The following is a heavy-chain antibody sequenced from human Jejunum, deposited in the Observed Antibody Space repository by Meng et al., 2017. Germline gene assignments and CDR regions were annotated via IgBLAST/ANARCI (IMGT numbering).Heavy chain of an antibody. V-gene: IGHV6-1*01. Sequence: QAQLQQSGPGLVTPSQTLSPNCAISGDSVSSNSAAWNWIRQPPSRGLEWLGRTYYRSKWYNDYAASVKRRITINPGTSKNQFSLQLNSVTPEDTAVYYCSRAREGGWYFDLWGRGTLVTVSS. J-gene: IGHJ2*01. CDR1: GDSVSSNSAA. CDR3: SRAREGGWYFDL. D-gene: IGHD1-26*01. CDR2: TYYRSKWYN.